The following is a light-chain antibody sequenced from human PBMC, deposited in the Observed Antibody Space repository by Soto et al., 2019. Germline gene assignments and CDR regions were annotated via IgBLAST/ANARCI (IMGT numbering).Light chain of an antibody. CDR1: SSDVGSYNL. J-gene: IGLJ1*01. V-gene: IGLV2-14*02. CDR2: EVT. Sequence: QSVLTQPASVSGSPGQSITISCIGTSSDVGSYNLVSWYQQHPGKAPKVLIYEVTDRPSGVSNRFSGSKSGNTASLTISGLQAEDEAEYYCSSYTNINTRACVFGTGTKLTVL. CDR3: SSYTNINTRACV.